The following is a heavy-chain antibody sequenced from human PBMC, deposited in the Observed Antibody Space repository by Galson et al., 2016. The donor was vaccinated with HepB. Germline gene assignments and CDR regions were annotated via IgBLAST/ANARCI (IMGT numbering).Heavy chain of an antibody. Sequence: SLRLSCAASGFTFRNYGMTWVRQAPGKGLEVVSSISRSGDSTAYADSVKGRFTISRDMSKNTLSLQMNSLTADDTAIYYCVQGSTAPAVWGKGTTVTVSS. CDR3: VQGSTAPAV. CDR2: ISRSGDST. CDR1: GFTFRNYG. D-gene: IGHD2-2*01. V-gene: IGHV3-23*01. J-gene: IGHJ6*04.